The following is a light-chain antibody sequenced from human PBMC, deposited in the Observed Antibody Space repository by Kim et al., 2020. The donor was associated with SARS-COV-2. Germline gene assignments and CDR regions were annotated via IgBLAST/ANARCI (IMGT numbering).Light chain of an antibody. V-gene: IGKV3-20*01. CDR1: QSVSSNY. CDR3: QHYGTSPLT. CDR2: GAS. J-gene: IGKJ4*01. Sequence: PGERATGSCRASQSVSSNYLAWYQQKPGQAPRLLIYGASSRATGIPDRFSGSGSETDFILTISRLDPEDFAVYYCQHYGTSPLTFGGGTKVDIK.